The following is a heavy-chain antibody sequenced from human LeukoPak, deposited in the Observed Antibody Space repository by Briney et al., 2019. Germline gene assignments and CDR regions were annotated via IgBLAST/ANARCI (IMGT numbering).Heavy chain of an antibody. CDR1: GGSITSSNYY. V-gene: IGHV4-39*07. Sequence: SETLSLTCTVSGGSITSSNYYWVWIRQPPGKGLEWIGSIYYSGSTYYNPSLKSRVTMSVDTSKNQFSLKLSSVTAADTAVYYCANSRYYDSSGYYSFDYWGQGTLVTVSS. CDR2: IYYSGST. D-gene: IGHD3-22*01. CDR3: ANSRYYDSSGYYSFDY. J-gene: IGHJ4*02.